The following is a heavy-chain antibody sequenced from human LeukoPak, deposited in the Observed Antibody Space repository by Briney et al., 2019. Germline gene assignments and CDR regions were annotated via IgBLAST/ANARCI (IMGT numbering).Heavy chain of an antibody. CDR1: GGSISSSSCY. D-gene: IGHD2-15*01. V-gene: IGHV4-39*07. CDR3: ARGPRYCSGGSCKNYYYYYMDV. Sequence: SETLSLTCTVSGGSISSSSCYWGWIRQPPGKGLEWIGSIYYSGSTYYNPSLKSRVTISVDTSKNQFSLKLSSVTAADTAVYYCARGPRYCSGGSCKNYYYYYMDVWGKGTTVIVSS. CDR2: IYYSGST. J-gene: IGHJ6*03.